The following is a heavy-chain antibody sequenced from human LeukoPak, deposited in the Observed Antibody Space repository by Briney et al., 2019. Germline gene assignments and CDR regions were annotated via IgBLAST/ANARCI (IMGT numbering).Heavy chain of an antibody. CDR2: IKEDGSEK. Sequence: GRSLRLSCAASGLTFSTYCMSWVRPAPGKGLEWVANIKEDGSEKYYVDSVKGRFTISRDNAKKSLYRQMNSLRAEDTAVYYCTRDTGLRNPVVGHRGVYFDYWGQGTLVTVSS. CDR3: TRDTGLRNPVVGHRGVYFDY. D-gene: IGHD3/OR15-3a*01. V-gene: IGHV3-7*04. CDR1: GLTFSTYC. J-gene: IGHJ4*02.